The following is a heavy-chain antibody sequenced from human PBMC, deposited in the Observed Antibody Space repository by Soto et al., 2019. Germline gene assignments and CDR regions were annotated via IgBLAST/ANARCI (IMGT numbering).Heavy chain of an antibody. V-gene: IGHV2-70*11. J-gene: IGHJ6*02. CDR3: ARISRDPDYYYYYYGMDV. CDR2: IDWDDAK. D-gene: IGHD2-21*02. Sequence: SGPTLVNPTQTLTLTCTFSGFSLSASRVSISWIRQPPGKALEWLARIDWDDAKYFNTSLKTRLTVSKDTSKNQVVLTMTNMEPVDTATYYCARISRDPDYYYYYYGMDVWGQGTTVTVSS. CDR1: GFSLSASRVS.